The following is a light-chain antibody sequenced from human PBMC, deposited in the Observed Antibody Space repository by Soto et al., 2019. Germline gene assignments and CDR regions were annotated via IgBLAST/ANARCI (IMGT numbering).Light chain of an antibody. V-gene: IGKV3-20*01. Sequence: EVVLTQSPDTLSLSPGERATLSCRASQSGISNYLAWYQQKPGQAPRLLISGASTRATGIPDRFSGSQSGTDFTLTINNREPEDFAVYYCQQYGSSPETFGQGTKVEIK. CDR1: QSGISNY. J-gene: IGKJ2*01. CDR3: QQYGSSPET. CDR2: GAS.